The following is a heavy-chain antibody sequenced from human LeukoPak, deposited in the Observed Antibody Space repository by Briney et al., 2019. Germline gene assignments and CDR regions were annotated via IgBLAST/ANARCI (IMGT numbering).Heavy chain of an antibody. D-gene: IGHD3-16*01. V-gene: IGHV3-66*01. CDR1: GFTVSSNY. CDR3: AKDTPLCYFDY. Sequence: GGSLRLSCAASGFTVSSNYMSWVRQAPGKGLEWVSVIYSGGSTYYADSVKGRFTISRDNSKNTLYLQMNSLRADDTAVYYCAKDTPLCYFDYWGQGTTVTVSS. CDR2: IYSGGST. J-gene: IGHJ4*02.